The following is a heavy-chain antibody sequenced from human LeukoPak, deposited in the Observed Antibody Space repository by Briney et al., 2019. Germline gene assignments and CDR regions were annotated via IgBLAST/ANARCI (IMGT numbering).Heavy chain of an antibody. V-gene: IGHV4-59*01. CDR3: AREVSIQLWSRGFDI. CDR2: IFYSGST. J-gene: IGHJ3*02. CDR1: GGSISTYY. D-gene: IGHD5-18*01. Sequence: PSETLSLTCTVSGGSISTYYWSWIRQPPGKGLEWIGYIFYSGSTIYNPSLKSRVTISVDTSKNQFSLKLSSVTAADTAVYYCAREVSIQLWSRGFDIWGQGTMVTVSS.